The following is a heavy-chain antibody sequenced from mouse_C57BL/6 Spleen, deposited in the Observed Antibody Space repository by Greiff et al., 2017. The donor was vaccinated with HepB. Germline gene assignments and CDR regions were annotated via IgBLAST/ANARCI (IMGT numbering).Heavy chain of an antibody. CDR2: IYPGGGST. CDR1: GYTFTSYW. J-gene: IGHJ4*01. D-gene: IGHD1-1*01. Sequence: QVQLKQPGAELVKPGASVKMSCKASGYTFTSYWITWVKQRPGQGLEWIGDIYPGGGSTNYNEKFKSKATLTVDTSSSTASMQLSSLTSEDSAVYYCAIFITTVVTPPMDYWGQGTSVTVSS. CDR3: AIFITTVVTPPMDY. V-gene: IGHV1-55*01.